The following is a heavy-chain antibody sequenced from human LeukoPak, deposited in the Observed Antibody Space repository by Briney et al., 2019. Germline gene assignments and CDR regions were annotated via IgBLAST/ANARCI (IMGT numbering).Heavy chain of an antibody. D-gene: IGHD6-13*01. J-gene: IGHJ4*02. CDR1: GFTLSDSP. CDR3: TRSTSWAFDY. Sequence: GGSLRLSCAASGFTLSDSPVYWVRQAPGKGLEWVANIKPDGSEKYYVDSVKGRFTISRDNAKNSLYPQMNSLRAEDTAVYYCTRSTSWAFDYWGQGTLVTVSS. CDR2: IKPDGSEK. V-gene: IGHV3-7*01.